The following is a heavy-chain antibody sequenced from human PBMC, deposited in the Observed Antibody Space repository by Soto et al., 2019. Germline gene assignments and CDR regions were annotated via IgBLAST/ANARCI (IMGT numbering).Heavy chain of an antibody. D-gene: IGHD5-12*01. Sequence: QITLKESGPTLVKPTQTLTLTCTFSGFSLTTRGVGVGWIRQPPGKALEWLALIYWDDDQRYSPSLKNRLTVTKDTSKNQVVLTMTNLDPVDTGTYYCARRRIYNGYDSWGQGTLVTVPS. CDR2: IYWDDDQ. J-gene: IGHJ4*02. CDR1: GFSLTTRGVG. CDR3: ARRRIYNGYDS. V-gene: IGHV2-5*02.